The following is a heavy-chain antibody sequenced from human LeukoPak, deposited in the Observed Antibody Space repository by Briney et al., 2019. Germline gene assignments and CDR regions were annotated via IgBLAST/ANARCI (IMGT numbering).Heavy chain of an antibody. J-gene: IGHJ5*02. D-gene: IGHD3/OR15-3a*01. V-gene: IGHV4-61*02. Sequence: PSETLSLTCTVSGGSISSGSDYWSWIRQSAGKGLEWIGRVYSSGSANYNPSLKSRLTMAVDTSKNQISLKLTSVIAADTAVYYCARDSGFWTFDPWGQGALVTVSS. CDR3: ARDSGFWTFDP. CDR1: GGSISSGSDY. CDR2: VYSSGSA.